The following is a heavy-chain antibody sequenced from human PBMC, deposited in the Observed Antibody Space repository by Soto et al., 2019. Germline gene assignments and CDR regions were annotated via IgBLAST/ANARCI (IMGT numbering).Heavy chain of an antibody. D-gene: IGHD5-12*01. J-gene: IGHJ6*02. CDR1: GDPIADGGHY. CDR3: AKRERGDGYNYPEGYYYYGMDV. V-gene: IGHV4-31*03. Sequence: PSETLSLTCTVTGDPIADGGHYWSWIRQHPGKGLEWIGYIFYTGNTYYTPSLKSRVSISLDTSQNQFSLTLSSMTAADTAVYYCAKRERGDGYNYPEGYYYYGMDVWGQGTTVT. CDR2: IFYTGNT.